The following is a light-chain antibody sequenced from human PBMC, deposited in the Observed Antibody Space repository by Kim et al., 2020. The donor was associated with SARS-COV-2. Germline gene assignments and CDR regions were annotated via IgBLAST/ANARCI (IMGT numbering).Light chain of an antibody. CDR2: DAS. Sequence: SASVGDRVTITCQASQDISNYLNWYQQKPGKVPKLLIYDASNLETGVPSRFSGSGSGTDFTFTISSLQPEDIATYYCQQYDNLITFGQGTRLEIK. J-gene: IGKJ5*01. CDR3: QQYDNLIT. V-gene: IGKV1-33*01. CDR1: QDISNY.